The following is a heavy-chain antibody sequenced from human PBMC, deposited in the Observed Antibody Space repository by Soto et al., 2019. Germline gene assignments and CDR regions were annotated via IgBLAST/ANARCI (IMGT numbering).Heavy chain of an antibody. D-gene: IGHD3-10*01. Sequence: GGSLRLSCAASGFTFSSYAISWVRQAPGKGLEWVSAISGSGGSTYYADSVKGRFTISRDNSKNTLYLQMNSLRAEDTAVYYCAKTYYGSGSSSQPLDSWGQGSLVTVSS. CDR3: AKTYYGSGSSSQPLDS. J-gene: IGHJ4*02. CDR1: GFTFSSYA. V-gene: IGHV3-23*01. CDR2: ISGSGGST.